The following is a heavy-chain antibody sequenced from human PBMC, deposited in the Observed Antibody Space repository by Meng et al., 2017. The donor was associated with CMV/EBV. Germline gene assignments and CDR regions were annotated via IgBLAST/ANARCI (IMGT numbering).Heavy chain of an antibody. Sequence: GGSLRLSCAASGFTFSNAWMSWVRQAPGKGLEWVANIKQDGSEKYYVDSVKGRFTISRDNAKNSLYLQMNSLRAEDTAVYYCARDDCSGGSCSYGMDVWGQGTTVTVSS. CDR1: GFTFSNAW. D-gene: IGHD2-15*01. V-gene: IGHV3-7*01. CDR3: ARDDCSGGSCSYGMDV. CDR2: IKQDGSEK. J-gene: IGHJ6*02.